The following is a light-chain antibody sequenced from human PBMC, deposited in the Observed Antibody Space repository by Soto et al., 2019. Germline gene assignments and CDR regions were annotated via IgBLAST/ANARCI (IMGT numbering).Light chain of an antibody. Sequence: DIQMTQSPSTLSASVGDRVTITCRASQSISSWLAWYQQKPGKATKVLIYQASSVESGVTSRFSGSGSGTEFTLTIISLQPDASGSYYCKQYSFYSPTFGQGNKVEIK. CDR1: QSISSW. CDR2: QAS. V-gene: IGKV1-5*03. CDR3: KQYSFYSPT. J-gene: IGKJ1*01.